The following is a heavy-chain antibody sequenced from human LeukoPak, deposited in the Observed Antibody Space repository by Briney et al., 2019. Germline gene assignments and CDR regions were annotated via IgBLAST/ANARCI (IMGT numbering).Heavy chain of an antibody. D-gene: IGHD3-16*02. V-gene: IGHV3-7*01. CDR1: GFTFSSYW. Sequence: GGSLRLSCAASGFTFSSYWMSWVRQAPGKGLEWMANIKQDGSEKYYVDSVKGRFTISRDNAKNSLYLQMNSLRVEDTAVYYCARDLPDYAITFGGVIAPFDYWGQGTLVTVSS. CDR2: IKQDGSEK. J-gene: IGHJ4*02. CDR3: ARDLPDYAITFGGVIAPFDY.